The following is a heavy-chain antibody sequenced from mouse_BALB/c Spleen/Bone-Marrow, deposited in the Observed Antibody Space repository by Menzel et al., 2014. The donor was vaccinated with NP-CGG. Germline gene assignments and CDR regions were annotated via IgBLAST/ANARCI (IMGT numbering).Heavy chain of an antibody. D-gene: IGHD4-1*01. V-gene: IGHV5-17*02. CDR1: GFTFSSFG. J-gene: IGHJ2*01. CDR2: ISSGSSTI. Sequence: GGGLVQPGGSRKLSCAASGFTFSSFGMHWVRQAPERGLEWVAYISSGSSTIFYADTVKGRFTISRDNPKNTLFLQMTSLRSEDTAMYYCTRGGNWEDFDYWGQGTTLTVSS. CDR3: TRGGNWEDFDY.